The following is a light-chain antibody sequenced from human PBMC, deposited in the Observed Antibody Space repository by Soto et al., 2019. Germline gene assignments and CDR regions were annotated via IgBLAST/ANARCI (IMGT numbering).Light chain of an antibody. Sequence: QSVLTQPASVSGSPGQSITISCTGTSSDIGNYDFVSWYQQVPGTAPKAMIYEVSSRPSGVSNRFSGSKSGNTASLTISELQAEDEAYYYCSSYTTSTSFILFGGGTKVTVL. CDR3: SSYTTSTSFIL. J-gene: IGLJ2*01. V-gene: IGLV2-14*01. CDR2: EVS. CDR1: SSDIGNYDF.